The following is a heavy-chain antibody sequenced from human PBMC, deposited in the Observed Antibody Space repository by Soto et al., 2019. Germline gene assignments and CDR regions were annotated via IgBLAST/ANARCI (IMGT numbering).Heavy chain of an antibody. J-gene: IGHJ4*02. V-gene: IGHV3-21*01. CDR2: ISTITNYT. Sequence: EVQLVESGGGLVKPGGSLRLSCAASGFTFTNYRMNWVRQAPGKGLEFVSCISTITNYTYYADSVKGRFIISRDNAKDSLSLQMSSLRAEDTAVYYCARGHNRIDFWGQGTLVTVSS. D-gene: IGHD2-15*01. CDR1: GFTFTNYR. CDR3: ARGHNRIDF.